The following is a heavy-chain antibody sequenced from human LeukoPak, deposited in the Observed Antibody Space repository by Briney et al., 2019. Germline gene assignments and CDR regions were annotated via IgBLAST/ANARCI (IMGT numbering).Heavy chain of an antibody. CDR1: GGSISSYY. CDR3: ARHLRAAATGTFDS. J-gene: IGHJ4*02. V-gene: IGHV4-59*08. Sequence: SETLSLTCTVSGGSISSYYWSWIRQPPGKGLEWIGYIYYSGSTNYNPSLKSRVTISLDTAKNQFSLRLSSVTAADTAVFYCARHLRAAATGTFDSWGQGTLVTVSS. CDR2: IYYSGST. D-gene: IGHD6-13*01.